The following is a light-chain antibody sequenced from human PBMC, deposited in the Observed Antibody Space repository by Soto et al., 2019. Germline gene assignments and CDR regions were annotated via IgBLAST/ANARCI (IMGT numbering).Light chain of an antibody. CDR1: SSDVGGYNY. CDR3: SSYTSSSTPLV. CDR2: EVS. V-gene: IGLV2-14*01. Sequence: QSVLTQPASVSGSPGQSFTISCTGTSSDVGGYNYVSWYQQHPGKAPKLMIYEVSNRPSGVSNRFSGSKSGNTASLTISGLQAEDEADYYCSSYTSSSTPLVFGGGTKLTVL. J-gene: IGLJ3*02.